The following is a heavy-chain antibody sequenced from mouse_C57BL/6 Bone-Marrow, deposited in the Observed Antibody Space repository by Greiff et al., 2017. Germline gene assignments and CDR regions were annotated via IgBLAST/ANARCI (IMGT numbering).Heavy chain of an antibody. J-gene: IGHJ3*01. CDR3: ARDGVAY. V-gene: IGHV5-4*01. Sequence: EVQVVESGGGLVKPGGSLKLSCAASGFTFSSYAMCWVRQTPEKRLEWVATISDGGSYTYYPDNIKGRFTISRDNAKNNLYLQMSHLESEDTAMYYCARDGVAYWGQGTLVPVSA. CDR1: GFTFSSYA. CDR2: ISDGGSYT.